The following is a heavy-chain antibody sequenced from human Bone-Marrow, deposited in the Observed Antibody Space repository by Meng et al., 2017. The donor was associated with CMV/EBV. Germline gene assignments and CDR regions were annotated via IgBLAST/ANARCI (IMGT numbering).Heavy chain of an antibody. J-gene: IGHJ4*02. CDR3: ARVFGAYYYDSSGYSGSDY. V-gene: IGHV3-30*04. CDR1: GFTFSTYA. D-gene: IGHD3-22*01. Sequence: GESLKISCAGSGFTFSTYAMHWVRQAPGKGLEWVAVISYDGSNKYYADSVKGRFTISRDNSKNTLYLQMNSLRAEDTAVYYCARVFGAYYYDSSGYSGSDYWGQGTLVTVSS. CDR2: ISYDGSNK.